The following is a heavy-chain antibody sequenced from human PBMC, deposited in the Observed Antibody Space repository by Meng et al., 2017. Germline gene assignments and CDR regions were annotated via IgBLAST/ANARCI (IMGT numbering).Heavy chain of an antibody. V-gene: IGHV3-23*01. CDR1: GFTFSSFA. J-gene: IGHJ3*02. CDR2: ISGNGGGT. CDR3: AKDSYSGSGSYTWGTFDI. D-gene: IGHD3-10*01. Sequence: GGSLRLSCAASGFTFSSFAMSWVRQAPGKGLEWVSGISGNGGGTFYADSVKGRFSLSRDNSKNTLYLQMSSLRAEDTAVYCCAKDSYSGSGSYTWGTFDIWGQGSMVTVSS.